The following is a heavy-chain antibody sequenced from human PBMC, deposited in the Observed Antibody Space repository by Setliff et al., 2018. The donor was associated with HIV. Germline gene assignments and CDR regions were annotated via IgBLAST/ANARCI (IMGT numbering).Heavy chain of an antibody. CDR3: ASGREAVAGALHFDY. Sequence: PSETLSLTCTVSGGSISSYYWSWIRQPPGKGLEWIGYIYTSGSTNYNPSLKSRVTISVDTSKNQFSLKLNSVTAADPAVYYCASGREAVAGALHFDYWGQGPLVTVSS. CDR1: GGSISSYY. J-gene: IGHJ4*02. CDR2: IYTSGST. D-gene: IGHD6-19*01. V-gene: IGHV4-4*08.